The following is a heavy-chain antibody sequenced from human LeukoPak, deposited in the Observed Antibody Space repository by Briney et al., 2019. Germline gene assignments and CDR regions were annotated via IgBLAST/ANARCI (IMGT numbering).Heavy chain of an antibody. Sequence: ASVNVSCKASGYGLTGYFMHGVRQAPGQGLEWMGRINPNIGGTNSAHKLRSRVTLTRDTTIYTTYLELSTLRPDRTAAYFTVRDLFLAAAEREGDDYWGQGTLVTVSS. J-gene: IGHJ4*02. CDR3: VRDLFLAAAEREGDDY. D-gene: IGHD6-13*01. CDR1: GYGLTGYF. CDR2: INPNIGGT. V-gene: IGHV1-2*06.